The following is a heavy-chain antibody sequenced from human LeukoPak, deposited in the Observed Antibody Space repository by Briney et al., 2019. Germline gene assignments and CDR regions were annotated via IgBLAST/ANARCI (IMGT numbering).Heavy chain of an antibody. J-gene: IGHJ6*02. CDR2: INPDGGAQ. CDR3: ARWVITPYYGMDV. V-gene: IGHV3-7*05. D-gene: IGHD3-16*01. Sequence: GGSLRLSCAASGYTFSTYWMTWVRQAPGKGLEWVANINPDGGAQYYVDSLKGRFTVSRDNAKSSLYLQMNSLRGEDTAVYYCARWVITPYYGMDVWGQGTTVTVSS. CDR1: GYTFSTYW.